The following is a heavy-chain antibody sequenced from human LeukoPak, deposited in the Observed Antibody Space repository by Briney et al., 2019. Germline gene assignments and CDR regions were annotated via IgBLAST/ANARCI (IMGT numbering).Heavy chain of an antibody. V-gene: IGHV1-69*06. J-gene: IGHJ6*03. CDR1: GGTFSSYA. CDR2: IIPIFGTA. CDR3: ARSGKPYNWNYERFYYYYYMDG. D-gene: IGHD1-7*01. Sequence: GSSVKVSCKASGGTFSSYAISWVRQAPGQGLEWMGGIIPIFGTANYAQKFQGRVTITADKSTSTAYMELSSLRSEDTTVYYCARSGKPYNWNYERFYYYYYMDGWGKGTTVTVSS.